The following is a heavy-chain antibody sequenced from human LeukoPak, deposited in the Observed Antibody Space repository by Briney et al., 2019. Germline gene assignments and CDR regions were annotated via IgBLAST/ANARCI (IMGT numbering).Heavy chain of an antibody. Sequence: GGSLRLSCAASGFTFSSYGMHWVRQAPGKGLEWVAVIWYDGSNKYYADSVKGRFTISRDNSKNTLYLQMNSLRAEDTAVYHCARQGGYSYDYFDYWGQGTLVTVSS. D-gene: IGHD5-18*01. CDR2: IWYDGSNK. J-gene: IGHJ4*02. V-gene: IGHV3-33*01. CDR1: GFTFSSYG. CDR3: ARQGGYSYDYFDY.